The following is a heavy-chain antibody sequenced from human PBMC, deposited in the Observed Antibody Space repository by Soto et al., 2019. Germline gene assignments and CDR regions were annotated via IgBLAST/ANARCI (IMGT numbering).Heavy chain of an antibody. D-gene: IGHD3-10*01. Sequence: GASVKVSCKASGYTFTSYGISWVRQAPGQGLEWMGWISAYNGNTNYAQKLQGRVTMTTDTSTSTAYMELRSLRSDDTAVYYCASDRGPFGELYLWECLQGREAKNYSYGRDALRQGTTV. V-gene: IGHV1-18*01. CDR2: ISAYNGNT. CDR1: GYTFTSYG. J-gene: IGHJ6*02. CDR3: ASDRGPFGELYLWECLQGREAKNYSYGRDA.